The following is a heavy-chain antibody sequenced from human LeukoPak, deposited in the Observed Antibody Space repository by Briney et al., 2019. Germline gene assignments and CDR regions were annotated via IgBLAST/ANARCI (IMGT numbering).Heavy chain of an antibody. CDR2: LSHDGGSE. CDR3: ARAHSSGRLNGAFDL. V-gene: IGHV3-30*01. Sequence: PGGSLRLSCVASVFTFNSYAVHWVRQAPGKGLNWVAVLSHDGGSEYYAGSVRGRFSISTDNSKSTVYLQMNTLRPEDTAVYYCARAHSSGRLNGAFDLWGQGTTVTVSS. D-gene: IGHD3-22*01. J-gene: IGHJ3*01. CDR1: VFTFNSYA.